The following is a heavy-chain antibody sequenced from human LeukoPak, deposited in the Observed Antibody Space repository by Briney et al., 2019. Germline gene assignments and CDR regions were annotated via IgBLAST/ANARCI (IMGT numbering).Heavy chain of an antibody. Sequence: QPGGSLRLSCAASGFTFSSYWMHWVRQAPGKGLVWVSHISRDGSGITFADSLKGRFTISRDNAKNTLHLQINSLRAEDTAMYFCARGGLWNGGTYSVDFWGQGTLATVSS. CDR1: GFTFSSYW. J-gene: IGHJ4*02. CDR3: ARGGLWNGGTYSVDF. D-gene: IGHD1-26*01. V-gene: IGHV3-74*01. CDR2: ISRDGSGI.